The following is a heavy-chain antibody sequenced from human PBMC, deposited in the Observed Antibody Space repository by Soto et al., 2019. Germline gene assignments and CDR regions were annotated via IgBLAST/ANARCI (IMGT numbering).Heavy chain of an antibody. Sequence: SETLSLTCAVYGGSFSDYYGTWIRQSPGKGLEWIGEINHSGITYYNPSLKSRVSISVDTSKNQFSLELRSATAADTAMYYCARGRLEWLLLGYGVDVWGQGTPVTAP. V-gene: IGHV4-34*01. CDR2: INHSGIT. J-gene: IGHJ6*02. D-gene: IGHD3-3*01. CDR1: GGSFSDYY. CDR3: ARGRLEWLLLGYGVDV.